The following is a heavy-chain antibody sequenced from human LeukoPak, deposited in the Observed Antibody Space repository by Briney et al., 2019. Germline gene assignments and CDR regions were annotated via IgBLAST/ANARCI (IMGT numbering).Heavy chain of an antibody. D-gene: IGHD1-14*01. CDR3: ARVRVTSPLAPFDY. J-gene: IGHJ4*02. V-gene: IGHV1-2*02. CDR2: INPNSGGT. CDR1: GYTFTGYY. Sequence: ASVKVSCKASGYTFTGYYMHWVRQALGQGLEWMGWINPNSGGTNYAQKFQGRVTMTRDTSISTAYMELSRLRSDDTAVYYCARVRVTSPLAPFDYWGQGTLVTVSA.